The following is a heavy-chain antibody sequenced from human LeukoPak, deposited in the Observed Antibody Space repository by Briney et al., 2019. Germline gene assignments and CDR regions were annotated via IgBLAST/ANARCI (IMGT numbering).Heavy chain of an antibody. V-gene: IGHV4-59*01. J-gene: IGHJ6*03. CDR3: ARVGEFVVVTASTHSYYMDV. D-gene: IGHD2-21*02. CDR2: FYNSGST. Sequence: SETLSLTCSVSGGSINSYYWSWIRQPPGKRLEWIAYFYNSGSTNYNPSLKSRVTISLDTSKNQFSLKLSSVTAEDTAVYYCARVGEFVVVTASTHSYYMDVWGKGTTVTVSS. CDR1: GGSINSYY.